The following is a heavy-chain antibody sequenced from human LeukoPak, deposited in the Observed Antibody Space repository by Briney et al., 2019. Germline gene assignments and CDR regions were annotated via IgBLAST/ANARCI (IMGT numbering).Heavy chain of an antibody. J-gene: IGHJ4*02. D-gene: IGHD6-13*01. CDR1: GFTFSSYA. CDR2: ISGSGSYT. CDR3: AKIIAAANRPTFDY. Sequence: GGSLRLSCAAPGFTFSSYAMSWVRQAPGKGLEWVSAISGSGSYTYYGDSVKGRFTISRDNSKNTIYLQMNSLRAEDTAVYYCAKIIAAANRPTFDYWGQGTLVTVSS. V-gene: IGHV3-23*01.